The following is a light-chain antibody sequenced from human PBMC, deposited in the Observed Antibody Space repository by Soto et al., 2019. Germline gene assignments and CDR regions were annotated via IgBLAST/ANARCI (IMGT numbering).Light chain of an antibody. Sequence: DIVMTQSPDSLAVSLGARATINCKSSQSVLYSSNNRDYLAWYKQKPGQPPKLLISWASTRESGVPDRFSGSGSGTNFTLTISSLQAEDVAVYYCQQYYSTLITFGQGTRLEIK. J-gene: IGKJ5*01. CDR2: WAS. CDR3: QQYYSTLIT. V-gene: IGKV4-1*01. CDR1: QSVLYSSNNRDY.